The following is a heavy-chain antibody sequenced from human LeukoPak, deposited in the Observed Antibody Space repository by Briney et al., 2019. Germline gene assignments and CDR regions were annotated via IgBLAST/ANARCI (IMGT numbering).Heavy chain of an antibody. Sequence: GGSLRLSCAASGFTFSDSYMTWVRQAPGKGVEWVAYISGSGHDINYSESAKGRFTISRDNAKNSLYLQMNSLRAEDTAVYYCARDLGGIRNHIFDYWGQGTLVTVSS. D-gene: IGHD1-14*01. CDR2: ISGSGHDI. CDR3: ARDLGGIRNHIFDY. CDR1: GFTFSDSY. J-gene: IGHJ4*02. V-gene: IGHV3-11*04.